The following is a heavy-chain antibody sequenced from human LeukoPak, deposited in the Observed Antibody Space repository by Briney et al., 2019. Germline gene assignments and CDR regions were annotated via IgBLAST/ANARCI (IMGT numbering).Heavy chain of an antibody. CDR3: ARGGIAAAGTSFDY. V-gene: IGHV3-30*03. CDR1: GFTFSSYG. D-gene: IGHD6-13*01. Sequence: GRSLRLSCAASGFTFSSYGMHWVRQAPGKGLEWVAVISYDGSNKYYADSVKGRFTISRDNSKNTLYLQMNSLRAEDTAVYYCARGGIAAAGTSFDYWGQGTLVTVSS. J-gene: IGHJ4*02. CDR2: ISYDGSNK.